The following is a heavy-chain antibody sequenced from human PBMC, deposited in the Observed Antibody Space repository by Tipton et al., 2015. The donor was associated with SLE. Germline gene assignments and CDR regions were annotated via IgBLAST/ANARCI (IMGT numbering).Heavy chain of an antibody. CDR3: ARGVSGYFHYCYMDV. CDR2: ICYDGNT. J-gene: IGHJ6*03. V-gene: IGHV4-39*01. CDR1: GASISTSGYC. D-gene: IGHD3-16*01. Sequence: TLSLTCTVSGASISTSGYCWSWIRQPPGKGLEWIGSICYDGNTNYNPSLESRVTISVDTSRSQFSLKLSSVTAADTAVYYCARGVSGYFHYCYMDVWGKGTTVTISS.